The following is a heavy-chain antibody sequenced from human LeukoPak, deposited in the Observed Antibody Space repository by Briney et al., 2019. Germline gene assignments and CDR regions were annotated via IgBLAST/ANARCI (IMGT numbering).Heavy chain of an antibody. D-gene: IGHD3-22*01. V-gene: IGHV3-23*01. Sequence: PGGSLRLSCAASGFTFSSYAMNWVRQAPGKGLEWVSAISGSGHNTYYADSVKGRFTISRDNSKNTLYLQMNSLRAEDTAVYYCAKVNLYYYDSSTYYFDYWGQGTLVTVSS. J-gene: IGHJ4*02. CDR1: GFTFSSYA. CDR2: ISGSGHNT. CDR3: AKVNLYYYDSSTYYFDY.